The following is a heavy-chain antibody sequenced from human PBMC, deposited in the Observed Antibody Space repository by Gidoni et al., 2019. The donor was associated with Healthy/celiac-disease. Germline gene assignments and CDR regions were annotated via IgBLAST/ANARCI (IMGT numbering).Heavy chain of an antibody. D-gene: IGHD2-21*02. CDR3: ARAYCGGDCKGNWFDP. CDR2: INAGNGNT. V-gene: IGHV1-3*01. Sequence: QSQLVQSGAEVKKPGASLKVSCKPSGYTFTSYAMHWVRQAPGQRLEWMGWINAGNGNTKYSQKFQGRVTITRDTSASTAYMELSSLRSEDTAVYYCARAYCGGDCKGNWFDPWGQGTLVTVSS. CDR1: GYTFTSYA. J-gene: IGHJ5*02.